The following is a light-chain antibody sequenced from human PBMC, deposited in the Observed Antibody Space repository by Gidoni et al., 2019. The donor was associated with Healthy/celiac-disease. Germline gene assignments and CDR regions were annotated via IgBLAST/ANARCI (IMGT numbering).Light chain of an antibody. J-gene: IGKJ4*02. CDR3: QQYGSSPLT. CDR2: GAS. Sequence: ELLLTQSPGTLSLSPWESATLSCRASQSVSSSYLAWYQQKPGQSPRLLIYGASSRATGIPDRFSGSGSGTDFTLTISRLEPEDFAVYYCQQYGSSPLTFGGGTKVEIK. V-gene: IGKV3-20*01. CDR1: QSVSSSY.